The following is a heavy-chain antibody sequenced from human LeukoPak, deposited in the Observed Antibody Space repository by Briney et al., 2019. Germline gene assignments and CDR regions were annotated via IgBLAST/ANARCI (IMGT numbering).Heavy chain of an antibody. Sequence: PSETLSLTCTVSGGSISSSSYYWGWIRQPPGKGLEWIGSIYYSGSTYYNPSLKSRVTISVDTSKNQFSLKLSSVTAADTAVYYCARAFRYYDSSGYPTGWFDPWGQGTLVTVSS. CDR3: ARAFRYYDSSGYPTGWFDP. J-gene: IGHJ5*02. CDR2: IYYSGST. D-gene: IGHD3-22*01. V-gene: IGHV4-39*01. CDR1: GGSISSSSYY.